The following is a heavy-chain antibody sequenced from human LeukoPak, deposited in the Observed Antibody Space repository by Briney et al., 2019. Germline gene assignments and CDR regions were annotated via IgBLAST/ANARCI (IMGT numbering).Heavy chain of an antibody. J-gene: IGHJ4*02. CDR3: ARRHSSSWFFDY. V-gene: IGHV4-59*11. CDR1: GGSISTHY. CDR2: IYYSGST. D-gene: IGHD6-13*01. Sequence: SETLSLTCTVSGGSISTHYWSWIRQPPGKGLDWIGYIYYSGSTNYNPSLKSRVTISVDTSKNQFSLKLSSVTAADTAVYYCARRHSSSWFFDYWGQGTLVTVSS.